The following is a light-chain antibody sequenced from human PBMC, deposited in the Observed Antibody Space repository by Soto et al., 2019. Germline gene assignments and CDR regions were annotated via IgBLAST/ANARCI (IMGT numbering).Light chain of an antibody. V-gene: IGKV3-20*01. Sequence: EIVLTQSPGTLSLSPGERATLSCRASQSITNSSLAWYQQKPGQAPRLLIYAASSRATGIPDRFSGHGFGTDFPVAISSLESDDFAVYYCHQWGTAPSTFGGGAKVEIK. CDR1: QSITNSS. CDR3: HQWGTAPST. J-gene: IGKJ4*02. CDR2: AAS.